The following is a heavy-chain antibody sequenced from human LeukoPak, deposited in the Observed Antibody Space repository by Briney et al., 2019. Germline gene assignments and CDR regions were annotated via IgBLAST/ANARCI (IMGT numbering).Heavy chain of an antibody. D-gene: IGHD6-19*01. CDR3: AREYGSSVDY. Sequence: GGSLRLSCASSGFTFSSYAMSWVRQAPGKGLEWVSTISGSGGSTYYADSVKGRFIISRDTSKNTLYLQMNSLRVEDTAVYYCAREYGSSVDYWGQGTLVTVSS. V-gene: IGHV3-23*01. J-gene: IGHJ4*02. CDR2: ISGSGGST. CDR1: GFTFSSYA.